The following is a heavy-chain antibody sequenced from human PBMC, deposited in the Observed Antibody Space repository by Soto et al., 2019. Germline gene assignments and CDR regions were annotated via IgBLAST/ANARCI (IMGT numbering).Heavy chain of an antibody. CDR2: INHSGST. J-gene: IGHJ4*02. CDR1: GGSFSGYY. CDR3: ATRLKGSYYRRVFDY. D-gene: IGHD3-10*01. V-gene: IGHV4-34*01. Sequence: SETLSLTCAVYGGSFSGYYWSWIRQPPGKGLEWIGEINHSGSTNYNPSLKSRVTISVDTSKNQFSLKLSSVTAADTAVYYCATRLKGSYYRRVFDYWGQGTLVTVSS.